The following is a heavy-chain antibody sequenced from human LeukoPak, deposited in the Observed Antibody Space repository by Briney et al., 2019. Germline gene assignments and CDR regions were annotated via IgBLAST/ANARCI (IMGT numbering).Heavy chain of an antibody. CDR1: GYTFTSYD. CDR3: ARDSTFWENFDY. Sequence: ASVKVSCKASGYTFTSYDIHWVRQATGQGLEWMGWMNPNSGNTGYAQKFQGRVTMTRNTSISTAYMELSSLRSEDTAVYYCARDSTFWENFDYWGQGTLVTVSS. J-gene: IGHJ4*02. D-gene: IGHD1-26*01. V-gene: IGHV1-8*01. CDR2: MNPNSGNT.